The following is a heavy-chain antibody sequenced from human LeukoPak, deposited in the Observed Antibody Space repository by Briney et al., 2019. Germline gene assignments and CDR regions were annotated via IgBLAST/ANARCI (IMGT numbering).Heavy chain of an antibody. V-gene: IGHV4-4*02. Sequence: SETLSLTCAVSGGSISSSNWWSWVRQPPGKGLEWIGEIYHSGSTNYNPSLKSRATISVDKSKNQFSLKLSSVTAADTAVYYCASGLAHDAFDIWGQGTMVTVSS. CDR2: IYHSGST. CDR3: ASGLAHDAFDI. D-gene: IGHD3/OR15-3a*01. CDR1: GGSISSSNW. J-gene: IGHJ3*02.